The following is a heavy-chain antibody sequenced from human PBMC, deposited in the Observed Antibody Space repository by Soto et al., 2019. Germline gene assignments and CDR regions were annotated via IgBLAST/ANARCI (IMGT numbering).Heavy chain of an antibody. V-gene: IGHV4-34*01. Sequence: PSETLSLTCAVYGGSFSGYDCSWIRQPPGKGLEWIGEINHSGSTNYNPSLKSRVTISVDTSKNQFSLQLTSVTAADTAVYYCARGGGYYSYGMDVWGQGTTATVSS. CDR2: INHSGST. J-gene: IGHJ6*02. CDR1: GGSFSGYD. CDR3: ARGGGYYSYGMDV. D-gene: IGHD3-10*01.